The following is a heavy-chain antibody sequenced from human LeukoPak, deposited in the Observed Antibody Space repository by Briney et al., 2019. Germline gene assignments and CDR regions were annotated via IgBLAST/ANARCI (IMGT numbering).Heavy chain of an antibody. CDR2: ISVYNGNT. V-gene: IGHV1-18*01. CDR3: ASSGGSQGNFDY. Sequence: ASVKVSCKASGYTFTSYGISWVRQAPGQGLEWMGWISVYNGNTKYAQKFQGRVTMTRDTSTSTVYMELSSLRSEDTAVYYCASSGGSQGNFDYWGQGTLVTVSS. D-gene: IGHD2-15*01. CDR1: GYTFTSYG. J-gene: IGHJ4*02.